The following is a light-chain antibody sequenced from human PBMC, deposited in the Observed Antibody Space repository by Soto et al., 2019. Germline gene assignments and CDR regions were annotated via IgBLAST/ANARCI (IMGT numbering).Light chain of an antibody. J-gene: IGKJ2*01. V-gene: IGKV3-20*01. CDR1: QSVSSNH. CDR3: QQYGSSTYT. CDR2: GAS. Sequence: EIVLTQSPGSLSLSPRERATLSCRASQSVSSNHLAWYQQKPGQAPRLLIYGASRRATGIPDRFSGSGSGTGFTLTISRLEPEDFAMYYCQQYGSSTYTFGQGTKVEIK.